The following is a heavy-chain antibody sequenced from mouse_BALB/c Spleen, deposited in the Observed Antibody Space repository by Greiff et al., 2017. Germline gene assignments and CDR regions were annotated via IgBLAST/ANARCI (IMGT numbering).Heavy chain of an antibody. CDR2: ISSGGGST. CDR1: GFAFSSYD. J-gene: IGHJ2*01. Sequence: EVNVVESGGGLVKPGGSLKLSCAASGFAFSSYDMSWVRQTPEKRLEWVAYISSGGGSTYYPDTVKGRFTISRDNAKNTLYLQMSSLKSEDTAMYYCARHVGEGYFDYWGQGTTLTVSS. CDR3: ARHVGEGYFDY. V-gene: IGHV5-12-1*01.